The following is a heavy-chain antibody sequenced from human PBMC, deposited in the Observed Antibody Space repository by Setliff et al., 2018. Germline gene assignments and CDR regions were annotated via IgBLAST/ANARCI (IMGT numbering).Heavy chain of an antibody. CDR3: ARSSRSGYYHQRDSFDL. V-gene: IGHV1-18*01. J-gene: IGHJ3*01. CDR1: GYDFRGHG. Sequence: ASVKVSCKVSGYDFRGHGINWVRQAPGQGPEWMGWISPYSGSASYAEKVQDRVTMTADTSTKTAYLEVRSLRSDDTAIYYCARSSRSGYYHQRDSFDLWGQGTRVT. D-gene: IGHD5-12*01. CDR2: ISPYSGSA.